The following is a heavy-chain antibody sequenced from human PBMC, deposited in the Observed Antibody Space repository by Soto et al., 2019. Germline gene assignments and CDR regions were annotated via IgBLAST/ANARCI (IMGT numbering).Heavy chain of an antibody. Sequence: EVQLLESGGGLVQPGGSLRLSCVASGFTFSSYAMSWVRQAPGKGLEWVSGITNSGGSTDYTDSVKGRFTISRDNSRNTLYLQMNRLRAEDTAVYYCAKQLGAAGTDYWGQGTLVTVSS. V-gene: IGHV3-23*01. J-gene: IGHJ4*02. CDR3: AKQLGAAGTDY. CDR2: ITNSGGST. CDR1: GFTFSSYA. D-gene: IGHD6-13*01.